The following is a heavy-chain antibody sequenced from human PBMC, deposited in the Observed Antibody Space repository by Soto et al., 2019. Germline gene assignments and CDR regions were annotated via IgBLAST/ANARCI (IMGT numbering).Heavy chain of an antibody. Sequence: SETLSLTCAVYGGSFSGYYWSWIRQPPGKGLEWIGEINHSGSTNYNPSLKGRVTISVDTSKNQFSLKLSSVTAADTAVYYCARGAEVVVQAVPYYYGMDVWGQGTTVTVSS. CDR2: INHSGST. D-gene: IGHD2-2*01. V-gene: IGHV4-34*01. CDR3: ARGAEVVVQAVPYYYGMDV. CDR1: GGSFSGYY. J-gene: IGHJ6*02.